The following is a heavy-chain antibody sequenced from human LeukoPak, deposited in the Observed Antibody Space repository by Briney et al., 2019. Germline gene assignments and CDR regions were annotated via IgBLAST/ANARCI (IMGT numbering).Heavy chain of an antibody. J-gene: IGHJ5*02. D-gene: IGHD5-24*01. CDR2: IKQDGSEE. V-gene: IGHV3-7*01. CDR3: ARDREIWLPHNWFDP. Sequence: GGSLRLSCAASGFTFSSYWMSWVRQAPGKGLEWVANIKQDGSEEYYVDSVKGRFTISRDNAKNSLFLQMTSLRAEDTAVYFCARDREIWLPHNWFDPWGQGTLVTVSS. CDR1: GFTFSSYW.